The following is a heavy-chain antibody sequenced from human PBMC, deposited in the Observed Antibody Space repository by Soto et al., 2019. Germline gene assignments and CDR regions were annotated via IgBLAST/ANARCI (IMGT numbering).Heavy chain of an antibody. CDR3: AHRQERPQKHIAVSGTHINY. J-gene: IGHJ4*02. CDR1: GFSLSTSGVG. V-gene: IGHV2-5*02. D-gene: IGHD6-19*01. CDR2: IYWDDAK. Sequence: QITLKESGPTLVKPTQTLTLTCTFSGFSLSTSGVGVGWIRQPPGKALEWLALIYWDDAKRSSPSLKSSLTINKDPPKNQVVLTMTNMDHVDAATYYYAHRQERPQKHIAVSGTHINYRGQGKLVTDSS.